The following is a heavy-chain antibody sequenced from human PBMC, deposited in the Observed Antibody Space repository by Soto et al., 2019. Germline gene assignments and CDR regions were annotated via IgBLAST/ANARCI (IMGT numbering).Heavy chain of an antibody. D-gene: IGHD2-2*01. J-gene: IGHJ6*03. V-gene: IGHV1-18*01. Sequence: ASVKVSCKASGYTFTSYGISWVRQAPGQGLEWMGWISAYNGNTNYAQKLQGRVTMTTDTSTSTAYMELRSLRSDDTAVYYCARVAIVVVPAAHYYYYYMDVWGKGTTVTVSS. CDR1: GYTFTSYG. CDR2: ISAYNGNT. CDR3: ARVAIVVVPAAHYYYYYMDV.